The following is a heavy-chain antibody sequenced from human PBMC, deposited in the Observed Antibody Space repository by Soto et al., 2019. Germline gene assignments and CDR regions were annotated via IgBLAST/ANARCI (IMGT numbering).Heavy chain of an antibody. CDR3: AREFASGSPNYDY. D-gene: IGHD3-10*01. CDR1: GGSFSGYY. CDR2: INHSGST. Sequence: PSETLSLTCAVYGGSFSGYYWSWIRQPPGKGLEWIGEINHSGSTNYNPSLKSRVTISVDTSKNQFSLKLSSVTAEDTAVYYCAREFASGSPNYDYWGLGTLVTVSS. J-gene: IGHJ4*02. V-gene: IGHV4-34*01.